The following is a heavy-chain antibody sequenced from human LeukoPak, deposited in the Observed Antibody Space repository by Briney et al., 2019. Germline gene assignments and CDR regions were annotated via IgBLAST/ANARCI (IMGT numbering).Heavy chain of an antibody. CDR2: ISSSSSYI. Sequence: PGGSLRLSCAASGFTFSSYSMNWVRQAPGKGLEWVSSISSSSSYIYYADSVKGRFTISRDNAKNSLYLQMNSLRAEDTAVYYCARDGGRYSVYSSGWTDYWGQGTLVTVSS. CDR3: ARDGGRYSVYSSGWTDY. D-gene: IGHD6-19*01. V-gene: IGHV3-21*01. CDR1: GFTFSSYS. J-gene: IGHJ4*02.